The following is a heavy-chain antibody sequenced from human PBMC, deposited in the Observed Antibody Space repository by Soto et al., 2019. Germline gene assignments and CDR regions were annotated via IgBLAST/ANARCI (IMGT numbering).Heavy chain of an antibody. Sequence: TSETLSLTCAVSGGSIRGYYWSWIRQPPGKGLEYIAYIYSSGSTNYNPSLKSRVTISIDTSKNELSLKLSSVTAADAAVYYCARAREGDAFEIWGRGTLVTVSS. J-gene: IGHJ3*02. V-gene: IGHV4-59*01. CDR2: IYSSGST. CDR1: GGSIRGYY. CDR3: ARAREGDAFEI.